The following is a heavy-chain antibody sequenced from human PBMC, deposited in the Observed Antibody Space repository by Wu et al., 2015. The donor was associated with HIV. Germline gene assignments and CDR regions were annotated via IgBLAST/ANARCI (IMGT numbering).Heavy chain of an antibody. V-gene: IGHV1-2*02. Sequence: QVQLLQSGAEVKTPGASVKVTCKTFGYTFTDYYIHWVRQAPGQGLEWMGWVNPNSGYTNYAQRFQGRVTMTRDTSITTASMDLTRLTFDDTAIYYCARDLKTLQVYGDYALDPWGQGTLVTVSS. CDR1: GYTFTDYY. CDR3: ARDLKTLQVYGDYALDP. J-gene: IGHJ5*02. D-gene: IGHD4-17*01. CDR2: VNPNSGYT.